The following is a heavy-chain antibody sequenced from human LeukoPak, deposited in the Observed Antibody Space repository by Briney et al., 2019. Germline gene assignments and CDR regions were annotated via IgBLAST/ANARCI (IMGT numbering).Heavy chain of an antibody. CDR2: INPSGGST. D-gene: IGHD3-22*01. CDR3: ARDYYYDSKGTHSLWY. V-gene: IGHV1-46*01. J-gene: IGHJ4*02. CDR1: GYTFTSYY. Sequence: ASVKVSCKASGYTFTSYYMHWVRQAPGQGLEWMGIINPSGGSTSYAQKFQGRVTMTRDTSTSTVYMELRSLRSDDTAVYYCARDYYYDSKGTHSLWYWGQGTLVTVSS.